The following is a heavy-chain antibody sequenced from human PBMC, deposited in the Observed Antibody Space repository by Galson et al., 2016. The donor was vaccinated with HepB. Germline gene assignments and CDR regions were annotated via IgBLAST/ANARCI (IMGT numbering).Heavy chain of an antibody. CDR1: GFTFSIHD. V-gene: IGHV3-13*01. CDR2: IETTGHT. D-gene: IGHD1-1*01. CDR3: ARGKSLLTMPWNYGLDV. J-gene: IGHJ6*04. Sequence: SLRLSCAASGFTFSIHDLHWVRQVPGKGLEWVSAIETTGHTYYPDSVKGRFTISRENAKNSLYLQMNDLRAGDTAVYYCARGKSLLTMPWNYGLDVCGKGTSVTVSS.